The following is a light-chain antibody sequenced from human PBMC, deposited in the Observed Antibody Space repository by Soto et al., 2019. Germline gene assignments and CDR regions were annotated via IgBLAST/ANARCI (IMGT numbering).Light chain of an antibody. CDR1: QRISSY. CDR2: EAS. J-gene: IGKJ4*01. CDR3: QQSYSTPLT. Sequence: DIQMTQSPSSLSASVGDRVIITCRASQRISSYLNWYQQKPGKAPKLLIYEASSLQSGVPSRFSGSGSVTDFTLTINSLQLDDFATYYCQQSYSTPLTFGGGTKVEIK. V-gene: IGKV1-39*01.